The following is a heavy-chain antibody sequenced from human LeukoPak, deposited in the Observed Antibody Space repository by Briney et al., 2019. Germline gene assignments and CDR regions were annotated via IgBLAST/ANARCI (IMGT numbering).Heavy chain of an antibody. CDR3: AGHHPRNTVDF. CDR1: GGSISSYY. CDR2: ISDIGSI. D-gene: IGHD2/OR15-2a*01. J-gene: IGHJ4*02. V-gene: IGHV4-59*08. Sequence: PSETLSLTCTVSGGSISSYYWSWIRQPPGKGLEWISYISDIGSINYNPSLKSRVTISLDTSKNQFSLKLSSVTAADTAVYYCAGHHPRNTVDFWGQGTLVTVSS.